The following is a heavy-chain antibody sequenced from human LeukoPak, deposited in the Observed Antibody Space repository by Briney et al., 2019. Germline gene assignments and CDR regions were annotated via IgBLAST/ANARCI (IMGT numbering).Heavy chain of an antibody. CDR3: ARSYGSGNYFDY. V-gene: IGHV4-59*01. CDR2: IYYSGSA. CDR1: GGSISTYY. Sequence: SETLSLTCTVSGGSISTYYWSWIRQPPGKGLEWIGYIYYSGSAKYNPSLKSRVTISVDTSKNQFSLKLSSVPAADTAVYYCARSYGSGNYFDYWGQGILVAVSS. D-gene: IGHD3-10*01. J-gene: IGHJ4*02.